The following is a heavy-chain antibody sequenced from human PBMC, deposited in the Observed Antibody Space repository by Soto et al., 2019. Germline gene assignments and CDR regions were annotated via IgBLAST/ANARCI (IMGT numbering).Heavy chain of an antibody. CDR1: GGTFSSYA. Sequence: GASVKVSCKASGGTFSSYAISWVRQAPGQGLEWMGGIIPIFGTANYAQKFQGRVTITADESTSTAYMELSSLRSEDTAVYYCARDRNIVATIYNYYGMDVWGQGPTVTVSS. J-gene: IGHJ6*02. V-gene: IGHV1-69*13. CDR3: ARDRNIVATIYNYYGMDV. CDR2: IIPIFGTA. D-gene: IGHD5-12*01.